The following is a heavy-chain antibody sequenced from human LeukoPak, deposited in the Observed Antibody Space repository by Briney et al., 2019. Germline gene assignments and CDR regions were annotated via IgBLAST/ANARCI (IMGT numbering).Heavy chain of an antibody. J-gene: IGHJ4*02. V-gene: IGHV3-64*02. CDR3: ARGRGGPPFDY. Sequence: GGSLRLSCAASGFSFRGYGMHWVRQAPGKGLEYVSAISADGGTTYYADSVKDRFIISRDNAKNTLYLQMGSLRNEDMAVYYCARGRGGPPFDYWGQGTLVIVPS. CDR1: GFSFRGYG. CDR2: ISADGGTT.